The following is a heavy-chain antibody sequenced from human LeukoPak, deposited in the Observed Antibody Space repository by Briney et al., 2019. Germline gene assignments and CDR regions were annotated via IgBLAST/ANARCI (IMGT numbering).Heavy chain of an antibody. CDR3: GRDGWEIRLATGY. V-gene: IGHV3-53*01. D-gene: IGHD1-26*01. CDR2: ISGGGNT. J-gene: IGHJ4*02. CDR1: GFTVSSNY. Sequence: TGGSLRLSCAASGFTVSSNYMSWVRQAPGKGLEWVSGISGGGNTFYSDAVKGRFTISRDNSKNTLFLEMNSLRAGDTAVYYCGRDGWEIRLATGYWGQGTLVTVSS.